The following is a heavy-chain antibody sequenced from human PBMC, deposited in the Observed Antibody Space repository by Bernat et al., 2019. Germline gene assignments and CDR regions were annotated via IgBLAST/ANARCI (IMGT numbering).Heavy chain of an antibody. D-gene: IGHD6-6*01. Sequence: QVQLVQSGAEVKKPGASVKVSCKASGYTFTSYGISGVRQAPGQGLEWMGWISAYNGNTNYAQKLQGSVTMTTATSTSTAYMGLRRLRSDATAVYYCARDSRSSGKGNDYWGQGTLVTVSS. V-gene: IGHV1-18*01. CDR3: ARDSRSSGKGNDY. J-gene: IGHJ4*02. CDR2: ISAYNGNT. CDR1: GYTFTSYG.